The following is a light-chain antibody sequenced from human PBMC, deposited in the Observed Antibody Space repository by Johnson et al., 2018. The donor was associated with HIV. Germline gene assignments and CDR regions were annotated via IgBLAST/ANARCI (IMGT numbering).Light chain of an antibody. J-gene: IGLJ1*01. V-gene: IGLV1-51*02. Sequence: QSVLTQPPSVSAAPGQKVTISCSGSGSNIGNNYVSSYQQLPGSAPKLLIYENNKRPSGIPDRFSGSKSGTSATLGIAGLQTGDEADYYCGTWDSSLSSYVFGTGTKVTVL. CDR3: GTWDSSLSSYV. CDR2: ENN. CDR1: GSNIGNNY.